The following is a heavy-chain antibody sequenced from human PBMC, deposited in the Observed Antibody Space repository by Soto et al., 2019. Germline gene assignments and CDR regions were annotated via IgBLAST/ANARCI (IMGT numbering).Heavy chain of an antibody. D-gene: IGHD3-3*01. V-gene: IGHV3-30-3*01. Sequence: GSLRLSCAASGFTFSSYAMHWVRQAPGKGLEWVAVISYDGSNKYYADSVKGRFTISRDNSKNTLYLQMNSLRAEDTAVYYWGRFRVVVIFLAVGYYYYGMRVEGHGPGVTFS. CDR1: GFTFSSYA. CDR3: GRFRVVVIFLAVGYYYYGMRV. J-gene: IGHJ6*02. CDR2: ISYDGSNK.